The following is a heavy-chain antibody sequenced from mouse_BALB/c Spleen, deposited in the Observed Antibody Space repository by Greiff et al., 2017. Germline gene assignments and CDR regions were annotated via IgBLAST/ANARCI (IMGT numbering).Heavy chain of an antibody. CDR3: VRDPDY. CDR2: IWTGGGT. CDR1: GFSLTSYD. J-gene: IGHJ2*01. V-gene: IGHV2-9-2*01. Sequence: VKVVESGPGLVAPSQSLSITCTVSGFSLTSYDISWIRQPPGKGLEWLGVIWTGGGTNYNSAFMSRLSISKDNSKSQVFLKMNSLQTDDTAIYYCVRDPDYWGQGTTLTVSS.